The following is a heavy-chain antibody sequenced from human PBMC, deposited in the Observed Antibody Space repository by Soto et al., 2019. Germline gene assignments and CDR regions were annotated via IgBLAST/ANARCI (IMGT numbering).Heavy chain of an antibody. CDR2: ISHDGSNN. D-gene: IGHD3-10*01. V-gene: IGHV3-30*04. CDR1: GFTFSSYA. J-gene: IGHJ4*02. CDR3: SRDHVLLWFGESPVDYYFDY. Sequence: GGSLRLSCAASGFTFSSYAMHWVRQAPGKGLEWVGVISHDGSNNFYAGYVKGRFTMSRDNSKNTLYLHMSSLRGEDTTVYYCSRDHVLLWFGESPVDYYFDYWGQGTLVTVSS.